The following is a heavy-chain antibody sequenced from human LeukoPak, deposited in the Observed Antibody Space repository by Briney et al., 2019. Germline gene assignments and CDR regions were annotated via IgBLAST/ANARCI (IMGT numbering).Heavy chain of an antibody. Sequence: GGSLRLSCAASGFTFDDYAMHWVRQAPGKGLEWVSGISWNSGSIGYADSVKGRFTISRDNAKNSLYLQMNSLRAEDMALYYCARDQATFSSSWTGYWGQGTLVTVSS. D-gene: IGHD6-13*01. V-gene: IGHV3-9*03. CDR3: ARDQATFSSSWTGY. J-gene: IGHJ4*02. CDR2: ISWNSGSI. CDR1: GFTFDDYA.